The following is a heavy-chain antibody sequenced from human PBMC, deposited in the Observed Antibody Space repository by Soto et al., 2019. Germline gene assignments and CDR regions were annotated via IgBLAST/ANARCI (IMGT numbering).Heavy chain of an antibody. V-gene: IGHV3-33*01. CDR3: ARDEQAGTTADY. CDR2: IWYDGSNK. D-gene: IGHD1-7*01. CDR1: GFTFSSYG. J-gene: IGHJ4*02. Sequence: QVQLAESGGGVVQPGRSLKLSCAASGFTFSSYGMHWVRQAPGKGLEWVAVIWYDGSNKYYADSVKGRFTISRDNSKNTLYLQMNSLRAEDTAVYYCARDEQAGTTADYWRQGTLITVSS.